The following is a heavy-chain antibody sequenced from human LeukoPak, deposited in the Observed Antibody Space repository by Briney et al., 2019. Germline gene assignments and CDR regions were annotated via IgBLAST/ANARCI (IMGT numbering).Heavy chain of an antibody. J-gene: IGHJ5*02. Sequence: SQTLSLTCTVSGGSISSGSYYWSWIRQPAGKGLGWIGRIYTSGSTNYNPSLKSRVTISVDTSKNQFSLKLSSVTAADTAVYYRARAYDFWTNCFDPWGQGTLVTVSS. V-gene: IGHV4-61*02. D-gene: IGHD3-3*01. CDR2: IYTSGST. CDR3: ARAYDFWTNCFDP. CDR1: GGSISSGSYY.